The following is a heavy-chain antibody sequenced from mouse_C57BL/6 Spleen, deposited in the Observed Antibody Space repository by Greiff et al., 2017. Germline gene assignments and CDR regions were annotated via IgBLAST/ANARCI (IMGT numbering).Heavy chain of an antibody. D-gene: IGHD3-2*02. V-gene: IGHV5-16*01. CDR1: GFTFSDYY. Sequence: EVKLMESEGGLVQPGSSMKLSCTASGFTFSDYYMAWVRQVPEKGLEWVANINYDGSSTYYLDTLKSRFIISRDNAKNILYLQMSSLKSEDTATYYCARDQGDGFAYWGQGTLVTVSA. J-gene: IGHJ3*01. CDR3: ARDQGDGFAY. CDR2: INYDGSST.